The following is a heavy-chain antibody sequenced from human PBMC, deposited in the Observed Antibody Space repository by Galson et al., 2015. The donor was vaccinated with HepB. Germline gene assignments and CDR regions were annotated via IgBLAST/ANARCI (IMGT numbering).Heavy chain of an antibody. CDR3: AKRRIAVAGSQLGGRRFYYYMDV. J-gene: IGHJ6*03. Sequence: SLRLSCAASGFTFSSYAMSWVRQAPGKGLEWVSAISGSGGSTYYADSVKGRFTISRDNSKNTLYLQMNSLRAEDTAVYYCAKRRIAVAGSQLGGRRFYYYMDVWGKGTTVTVSS. D-gene: IGHD6-19*01. CDR2: ISGSGGST. CDR1: GFTFSSYA. V-gene: IGHV3-23*01.